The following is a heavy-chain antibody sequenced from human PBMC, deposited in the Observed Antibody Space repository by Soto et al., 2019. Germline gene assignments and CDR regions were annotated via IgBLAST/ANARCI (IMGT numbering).Heavy chain of an antibody. CDR2: IWCDGSSK. Sequence: GGSLRLSCAASGFTFSIYAMHWVRQAPGKGLEWGAGIWCDGSSKYYADPVKGRFTISRDNSKNTLYLQMNSLRAEDTAVYYCASEGLDILTGNPDYYYCMDVWGQGTPVTVSS. J-gene: IGHJ6*02. CDR1: GFTFSIYA. D-gene: IGHD3-9*01. CDR3: ASEGLDILTGNPDYYYCMDV. V-gene: IGHV3-33*01.